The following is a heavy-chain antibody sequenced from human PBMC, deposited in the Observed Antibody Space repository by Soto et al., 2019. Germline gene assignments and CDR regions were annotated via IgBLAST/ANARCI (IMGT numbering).Heavy chain of an antibody. CDR1: LCIFCSYA. J-gene: IGHJ4*02. D-gene: IGHD5-18*01. CDR2: IIPIFGTA. V-gene: IGHV1-69*01. CDR3: VRPSNSYGAGAFYY. Sequence: SYKASLCIFCSYAISWVRQAPGQGLEWMGGIIPIFGTANYAQKFQGRVTITADESTSTAYMELSSLRSEDTAVHYCVRPSNSYGAGAFYYRGQ.